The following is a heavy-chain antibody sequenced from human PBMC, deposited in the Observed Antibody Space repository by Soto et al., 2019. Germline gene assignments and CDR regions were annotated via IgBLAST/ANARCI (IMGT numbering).Heavy chain of an antibody. Sequence: QVQLVESGGGVVQPGRSLRLSCAASGFTFSSYGMHWVRQAPGKGLEWVALISYDGSKKYYADSVKGRFTISRDNSKNTLYLQMSSLRTEDTAVYYCAKDLGHGGRGAFDIWGQGTMVTVSS. V-gene: IGHV3-30*18. CDR3: AKDLGHGGRGAFDI. CDR2: ISYDGSKK. J-gene: IGHJ3*02. CDR1: GFTFSSYG. D-gene: IGHD7-27*01.